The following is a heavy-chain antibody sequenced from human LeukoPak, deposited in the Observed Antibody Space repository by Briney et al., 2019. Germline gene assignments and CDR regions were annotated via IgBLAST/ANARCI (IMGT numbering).Heavy chain of an antibody. Sequence: PSETLSLTCTVSGGSISSGGYYWSWIRQHPGKGLEWIGYIYYSGSTYYNPSLKSRVTISADTSKNQFSLKLSSVTAADTAVYYCARETVHDSSGYRFDYWGQGTLVTVSS. V-gene: IGHV4-31*03. CDR2: IYYSGST. J-gene: IGHJ4*02. CDR1: GGSISSGGYY. D-gene: IGHD3-22*01. CDR3: ARETVHDSSGYRFDY.